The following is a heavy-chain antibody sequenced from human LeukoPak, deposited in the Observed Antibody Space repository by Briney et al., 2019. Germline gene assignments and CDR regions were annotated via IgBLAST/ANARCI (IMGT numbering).Heavy chain of an antibody. CDR3: ARASGLGPGAYFDY. J-gene: IGHJ4*02. CDR1: GFTFSGYY. Sequence: GGSLRLSCAASGFTFSGYYTSWIRQAPGKGLECVSYISDSSGSTSYADSVKGRFTISRDNAKNSLYLQMSSLRADDTAVYYCARASGLGPGAYFDYWGQGTLVTVSS. CDR2: ISDSSGST. V-gene: IGHV3-11*06. D-gene: IGHD3-16*01.